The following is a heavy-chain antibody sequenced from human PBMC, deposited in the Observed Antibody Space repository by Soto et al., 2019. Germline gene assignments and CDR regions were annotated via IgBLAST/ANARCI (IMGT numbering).Heavy chain of an antibody. J-gene: IGHJ1*01. CDR3: AREAHYDFWSGYAC. D-gene: IGHD3-3*01. CDR1: GYTFTGYY. V-gene: IGHV1-2*02. CDR2: VNPNSGGT. Sequence: QVQLVQSGAEVKKPGASVKVSCTASGYTFTGYYMHWVRQAPGQGLEWMGWVNPNSGGTNYAQKFQCRVTMTRDTSIRTDYLELSRLRSDETAVYYCAREAHYDFWSGYACGGQGTLVTGSS.